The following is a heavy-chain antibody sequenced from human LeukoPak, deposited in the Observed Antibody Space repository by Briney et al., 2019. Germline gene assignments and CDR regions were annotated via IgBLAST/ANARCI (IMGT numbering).Heavy chain of an antibody. J-gene: IGHJ4*02. D-gene: IGHD2-15*01. CDR1: GGSFSGYY. Sequence: PSETLSLTCAVYGGSFSGYYWGWIRQPPGEGLEWIGEINHSGSTNYNPSLKSRVTISVDTSKNQFSLKPSSVTAADTAVYYCASGVVVAATYFDYWGQGTLVTVSS. CDR2: INHSGST. CDR3: ASGVVVAATYFDY. V-gene: IGHV4-34*01.